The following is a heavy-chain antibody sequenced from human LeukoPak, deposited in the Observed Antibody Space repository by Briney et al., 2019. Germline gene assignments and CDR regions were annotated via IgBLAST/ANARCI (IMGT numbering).Heavy chain of an antibody. CDR1: GYTFTGYY. J-gene: IGHJ4*02. D-gene: IGHD6-13*01. V-gene: IGHV1-2*04. CDR2: INPNSGGT. CDR3: ARDLSIAAAGIVTIDY. Sequence: ASVKVSCKASGYTFTGYYTHWVRQAPGQGLEWMGWINPNSGGTNYAQKFQGWVTMTRDTSISTAYMELSRLRSDDTAVYYCARDLSIAAAGIVTIDYWGQGTLVTVSS.